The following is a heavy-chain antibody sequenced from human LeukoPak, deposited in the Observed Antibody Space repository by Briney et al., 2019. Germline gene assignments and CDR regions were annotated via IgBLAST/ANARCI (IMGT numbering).Heavy chain of an antibody. CDR2: TYYRSKWYN. Sequence: SQTLSLTSALSLDTVSITIASCNSIRQSPSRGLEWLGRTYYRSKWYNDYGVSVKSRITIIPDTSKNQFSLQLISVTPEDTAVYYCARVVAREAVPGYFDYWGQGTLVTVSS. CDR3: ARVVAREAVPGYFDY. D-gene: IGHD6-19*01. V-gene: IGHV6-1*01. CDR1: LDTVSITIAS. J-gene: IGHJ4*02.